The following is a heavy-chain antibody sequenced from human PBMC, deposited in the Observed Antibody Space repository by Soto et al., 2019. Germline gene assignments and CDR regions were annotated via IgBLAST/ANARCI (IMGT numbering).Heavy chain of an antibody. CDR2: IFHTGTT. CDR1: GASLSSGGYY. D-gene: IGHD3-22*01. Sequence: QVQLQESGPGLAKPSQTLSLTCTVSGASLSSGGYYWTWIRQVPGKALEWIGYIFHTGTTFYNPSLTSRVVMSIAKSDNQFSLNLRSVTAADTAVYYCARGLGYDSNGRFLAAFDVWGQGTMVTVSS. CDR3: ARGLGYDSNGRFLAAFDV. J-gene: IGHJ3*01. V-gene: IGHV4-31*03.